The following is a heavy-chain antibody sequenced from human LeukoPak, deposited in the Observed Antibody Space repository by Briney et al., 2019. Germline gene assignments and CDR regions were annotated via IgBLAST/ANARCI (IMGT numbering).Heavy chain of an antibody. V-gene: IGHV3-21*01. D-gene: IGHD4-11*01. CDR1: GFTFSTYS. CDR3: AKVGAYTNYAPDY. CDR2: ISATGSYI. Sequence: PGGSLRLSCAASGFTFSTYSMNWVRQAPGKGLEWVSSISATGSYIYYADSVKGRFTISRDNAKNSLYLQMDSLRAEGTAVYYCAKVGAYTNYAPDYGGQGTLVTVSS. J-gene: IGHJ4*02.